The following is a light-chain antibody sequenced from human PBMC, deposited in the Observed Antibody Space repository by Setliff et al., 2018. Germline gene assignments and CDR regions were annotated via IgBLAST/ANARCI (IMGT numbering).Light chain of an antibody. Sequence: QSVLTQPASVSGSPGQSITISCPGTSSDVGSYDLVSWYQQHPGKAPKLIIYAVSDRPSGVSNRFSGSKSGNTASLTISGLQTEDEADYYCNAYTSATTDVFGTGTKVTVL. V-gene: IGLV2-14*03. J-gene: IGLJ1*01. CDR1: SSDVGSYDL. CDR3: NAYTSATTDV. CDR2: AVS.